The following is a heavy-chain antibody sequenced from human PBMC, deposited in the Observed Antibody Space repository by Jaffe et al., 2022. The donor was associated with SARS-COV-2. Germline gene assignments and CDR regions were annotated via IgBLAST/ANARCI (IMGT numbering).Heavy chain of an antibody. Sequence: QVQLQQWGAGLLKPSETLSLTCAVYGGSFSGYYWSWIRQPPGKGLEWIGEINHSGSTNYNPSLKSRVTISVDTSKNQFSLKLSSVTAADTAVYYCARAQRPPNAFDIWGQGTMVTVSS. V-gene: IGHV4-34*01. J-gene: IGHJ3*02. CDR1: GGSFSGYY. CDR2: INHSGST. CDR3: ARAQRPPNAFDI.